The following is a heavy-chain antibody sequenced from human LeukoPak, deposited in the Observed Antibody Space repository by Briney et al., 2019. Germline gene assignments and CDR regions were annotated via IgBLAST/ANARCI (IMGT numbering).Heavy chain of an antibody. CDR3: ARGQVPAARGYNWFDP. D-gene: IGHD2-2*01. CDR2: INARGDT. V-gene: IGHV4-34*01. Sequence: SETLSLTCAVYGWSFNDCYWNWIRQPPGKGLEWIGEINARGDTNYNPSLKSRVTISVDTSKKQFSLRLTSMIAADTALYYCARGQVPAARGYNWFDPWGEGTLVTVSS. J-gene: IGHJ5*02. CDR1: GWSFNDCY.